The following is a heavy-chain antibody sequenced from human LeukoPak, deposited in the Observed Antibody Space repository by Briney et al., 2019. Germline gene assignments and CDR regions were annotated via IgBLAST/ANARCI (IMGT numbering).Heavy chain of an antibody. D-gene: IGHD3-3*01. CDR1: GFTFSSYD. CDR2: IGTAGDT. J-gene: IGHJ6*02. V-gene: IGHV3-13*01. CDR3: ARGPTRAYYDFWSGYLMDV. Sequence: GGSLRLSCAASGFTFSSYDMHWARQATGKGLEWVSAIGTAGDTYYPGSVKGRFTISRENAKNSLYLQMNSLRAEDTAVYYCARGPTRAYYDFWSGYLMDVWGQGTTVTVSS.